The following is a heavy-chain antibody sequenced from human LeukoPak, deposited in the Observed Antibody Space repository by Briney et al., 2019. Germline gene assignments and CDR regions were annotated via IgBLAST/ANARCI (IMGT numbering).Heavy chain of an antibody. V-gene: IGHV4-59*01. D-gene: IGHD3-22*01. J-gene: IGHJ6*03. CDR2: VYSNGNT. Sequence: SETLSLTCTVSGYSISNYYWTWIRQPPGKGLEWIWYVYSNGNTDYYAALKSRVTISVDMSSNQFSLRLSSVTAADTAMYFCARGRDYDTRTYWGELYMDVWGKGTTVIVSS. CDR3: ARGRDYDTRTYWGELYMDV. CDR1: GYSISNYY.